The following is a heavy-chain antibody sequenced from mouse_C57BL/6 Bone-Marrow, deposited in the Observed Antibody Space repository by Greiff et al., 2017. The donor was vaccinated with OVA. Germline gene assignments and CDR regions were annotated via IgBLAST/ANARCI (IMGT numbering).Heavy chain of an antibody. V-gene: IGHV5-4*01. CDR2: ISDGGSYT. J-gene: IGHJ4*01. D-gene: IGHD1-1*01. Sequence: EVMLVESEGGLVKPGGSLKLSCASSGLTFSSSAMSWVRQTPEKRLEWVATISDGGSYTYYPDNVKGRFTISRDNAKNNLYLQMSHLKSEDTAMYYCAREGPFTQDYWGQGTSVTVSS. CDR3: AREGPFTQDY. CDR1: GLTFSSSA.